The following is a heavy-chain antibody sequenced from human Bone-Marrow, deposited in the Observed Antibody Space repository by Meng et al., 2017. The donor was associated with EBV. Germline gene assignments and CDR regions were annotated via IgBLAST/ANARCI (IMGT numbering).Heavy chain of an antibody. D-gene: IGHD3-10*01. Sequence: QGQVLTLGAEVKKPGSSVKVSRRTSGGNFRRDAVSWVRQAPGQGLEWMGGLIPMVGAPHYAQKFQGRVTIIADESTSTHSMELNSLRSEDTAMYYCASESGRGFTPDYWGQGTLVTVSS. CDR3: ASESGRGFTPDY. CDR2: LIPMVGAP. J-gene: IGHJ4*02. CDR1: GGNFRRDA. V-gene: IGHV1-69*01.